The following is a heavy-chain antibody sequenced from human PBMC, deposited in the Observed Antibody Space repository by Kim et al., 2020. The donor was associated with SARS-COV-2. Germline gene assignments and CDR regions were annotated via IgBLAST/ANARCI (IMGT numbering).Heavy chain of an antibody. CDR2: IKQDGSEK. D-gene: IGHD4-17*01. V-gene: IGHV3-7*01. J-gene: IGHJ3*02. CDR1: GFTFSSYW. Sequence: GGSLRLSCAASGFTFSSYWMSWVRQAPGKGLEWVANIKQDGSEKYYVDSVKGRFTISRDNAKNSLYLQMNSLRAEDTAVYYCARDPTQFDDYGGNRGAFDIWGQGTMVTVSS. CDR3: ARDPTQFDDYGGNRGAFDI.